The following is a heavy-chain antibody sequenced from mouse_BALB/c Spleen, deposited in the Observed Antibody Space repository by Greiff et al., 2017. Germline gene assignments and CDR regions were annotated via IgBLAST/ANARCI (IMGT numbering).Heavy chain of an antibody. CDR3: AREGNGNLYYYAMDY. D-gene: IGHD2-1*01. Sequence: EVQVVESGAELVKPGASVKLSCTASGFNIKDTYMHWVKQRPEQGLEWIGRIDPANGNTKYDPKFQGKATITADTSSNTAYLQLSSLTSEDTAVYYCAREGNGNLYYYAMDYWGQGTSVTVSS. CDR2: IDPANGNT. J-gene: IGHJ4*01. CDR1: GFNIKDTY. V-gene: IGHV14-3*02.